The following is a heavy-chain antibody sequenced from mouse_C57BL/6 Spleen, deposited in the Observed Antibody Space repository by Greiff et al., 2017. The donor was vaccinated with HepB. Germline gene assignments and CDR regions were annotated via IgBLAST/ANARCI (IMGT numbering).Heavy chain of an antibody. J-gene: IGHJ4*01. D-gene: IGHD2-3*01. CDR3: ASDGYSYAMDY. Sequence: EVQRVESGGGLVQPGGSLSLSCAASGFTFTDYYMSWVRQPPGKALEWLGFIRNKANGYTTEYSASVKGRFTISRDNSQSILYLQMNALRAEDSATYYCASDGYSYAMDYWGQGTSVTVSS. V-gene: IGHV7-3*01. CDR2: IRNKANGYTT. CDR1: GFTFTDYY.